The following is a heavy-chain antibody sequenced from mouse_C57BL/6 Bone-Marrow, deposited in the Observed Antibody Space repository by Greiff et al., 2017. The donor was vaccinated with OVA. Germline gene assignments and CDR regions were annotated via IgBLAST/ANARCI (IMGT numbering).Heavy chain of an antibody. V-gene: IGHV1-64*01. D-gene: IGHD6-2*01. CDR3: ARERGVSFDY. CDR2: IHPNSGST. Sequence: QVHLQQSGAELVKPGASVKLSCKASGYTFTSYWMHWVKQRPGQGLEWIGMIHPNSGSTNYNEKFKSKATLTVDKSSSTAYMQLSSLTSEDSAVYYCARERGVSFDYWGQGTTLTVSS. J-gene: IGHJ2*01. CDR1: GYTFTSYW.